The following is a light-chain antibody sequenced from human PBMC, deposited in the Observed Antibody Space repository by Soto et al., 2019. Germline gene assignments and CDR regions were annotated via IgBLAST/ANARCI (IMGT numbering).Light chain of an antibody. CDR2: GAS. V-gene: IGKV3-20*01. Sequence: IGLTQSAGTLSVSPGQRATLSCRASQSLSASDIAWYQQKPGQAPRFLIYGASTRATGIPDRFSGSGSGTEFTLTISSLQPEDFVVYYCQQYNSSPPITFGQGTRLEIK. CDR1: QSLSASD. CDR3: QQYNSSPPIT. J-gene: IGKJ5*01.